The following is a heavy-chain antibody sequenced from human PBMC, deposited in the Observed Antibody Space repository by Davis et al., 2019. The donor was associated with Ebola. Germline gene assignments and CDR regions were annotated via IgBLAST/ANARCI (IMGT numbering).Heavy chain of an antibody. CDR1: GFTFSSYW. CDR2: LKQDGSEK. D-gene: IGHD6-13*01. J-gene: IGHJ4*02. CDR3: ARGPSTGNSFTY. V-gene: IGHV3-7*01. Sequence: GESLKISCAASGFTFSSYWMSWVRQAPGKGLEWVASLKQDGSEKYYVDSVKGRFTISRDNAENSLSLQMNGLRAEDTAVYYCARGPSTGNSFTYWGQGTLVTVSS.